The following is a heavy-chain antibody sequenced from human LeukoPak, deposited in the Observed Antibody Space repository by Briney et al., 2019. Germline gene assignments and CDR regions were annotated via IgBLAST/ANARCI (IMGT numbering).Heavy chain of an antibody. CDR3: ARVLHYDILTGYYPEI. D-gene: IGHD3-9*01. CDR2: IYYSGST. Sequence: SETLSLTCTVSGGSISSYYWSWIRQPPGKGLEWIGYIYYSGSTNYNPSLKSRVTISVGTSKNQFSLKLSSVTAADTAVYYCARVLHYDILTGYYPEIWGQGTMVTVSS. CDR1: GGSISSYY. V-gene: IGHV4-59*01. J-gene: IGHJ3*02.